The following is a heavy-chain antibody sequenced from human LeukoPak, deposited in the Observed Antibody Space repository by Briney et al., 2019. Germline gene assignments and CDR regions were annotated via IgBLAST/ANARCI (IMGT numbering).Heavy chain of an antibody. V-gene: IGHV1-69*01. CDR2: IIPIFGTA. Sequence: GASVKLSYKASGGTFSSYAIRWVRQAPGQGLEWMGGIIPIFGTANYAQKFQGRVTITADESTSTAYMELSSLRSEDTAVYYCARILPPFYSGYDFYGMDGWGQGTTVTVSS. CDR3: ARILPPFYSGYDFYGMDG. D-gene: IGHD5-12*01. CDR1: GGTFSSYA. J-gene: IGHJ6*02.